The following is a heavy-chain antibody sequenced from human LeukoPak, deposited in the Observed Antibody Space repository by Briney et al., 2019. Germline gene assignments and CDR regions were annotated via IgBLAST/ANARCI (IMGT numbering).Heavy chain of an antibody. CDR2: LSYDANE. J-gene: IGHJ3*02. D-gene: IGHD3-3*01. CDR3: ANYYDFWSGNDAFDI. Sequence: GSSLRLSCAASGFTFSSYAMHWVRQAPGKGLDLEWVTVLSYDANEYYADSVKGRFTISRAISKNTLYLQMNSLRGDDTAVYYCANYYDFWSGNDAFDIWGQGTMVTVSS. CDR1: GFTFSSYA. V-gene: IGHV3-30-3*01.